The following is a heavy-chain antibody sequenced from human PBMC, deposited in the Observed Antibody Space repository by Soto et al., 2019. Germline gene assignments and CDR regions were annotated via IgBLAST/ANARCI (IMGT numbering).Heavy chain of an antibody. D-gene: IGHD5-12*01. CDR3: ARGNVDTATLYSGYDRNFDY. CDR2: TYYRSKWYN. CDR1: GDSVSSNSAA. V-gene: IGHV6-1*01. J-gene: IGHJ4*02. Sequence: KQSQTLSLTCAISGDSVSSNSAAWNWIRQSPSRGLEWLGRTYYRSKWYNDYAVSVKSRITINPDTSKNQFSLQLNSVTPEDTAVYYCARGNVDTATLYSGYDRNFDYWGQGTLVTVSS.